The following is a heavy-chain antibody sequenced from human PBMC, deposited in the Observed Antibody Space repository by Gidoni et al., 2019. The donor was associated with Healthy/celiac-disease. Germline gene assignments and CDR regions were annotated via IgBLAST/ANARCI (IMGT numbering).Heavy chain of an antibody. V-gene: IGHV3-20*01. CDR3: ARRGITMVQGVPDY. CDR1: GFTFVDYG. CDR2: INWNGGST. J-gene: IGHJ4*02. D-gene: IGHD3-10*01. Sequence: EVQPVESGGGVVRPGGSLRLSCAAPGFTFVDYGMSWVRQASGKGLEWVSSINWNGGSTGYADSVKGRFTISRDNAKNSLYLQMNSLRAEDTALYHCARRGITMVQGVPDYWGQGTLVTVSS.